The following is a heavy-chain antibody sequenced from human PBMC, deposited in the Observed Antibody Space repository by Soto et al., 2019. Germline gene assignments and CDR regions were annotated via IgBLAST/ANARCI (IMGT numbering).Heavy chain of an antibody. CDR3: ATMAGTYPY. V-gene: IGHV3-74*01. D-gene: IGHD1-26*01. CDR2: IDPDGSDT. CDR1: GYAFSRFP. J-gene: IGHJ4*02. Sequence: VQLGESGGDLVQPGGSLRLSCAASGYAFSRFPMHWVRQAPGKGLVWVSRIDPDGSDTTYADSVKGRFTISRDNAKNIVYLQMSSLRAEDTALYYCATMAGTYPYWGQGTLVTVSS.